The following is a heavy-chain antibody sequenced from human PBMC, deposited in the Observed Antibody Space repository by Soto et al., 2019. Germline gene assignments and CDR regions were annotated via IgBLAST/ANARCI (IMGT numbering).Heavy chain of an antibody. D-gene: IGHD2-15*01. CDR3: ASPMNYSGRSCYFSYFDY. CDR2: IIPILGLA. CDR1: GGTFSSYS. J-gene: IGHJ4*02. Sequence: QVQLVQSGAEVQKPGSSVKVSCKASGGTFSSYSISWVRQAPGQGLEWMGRIIPILGLANYAQKFQCRVTITEDKSTSTVYMDLSSLRSEDTDVYYCASPMNYSGRSCYFSYFDYWGQGTLVTVSS. V-gene: IGHV1-69*02.